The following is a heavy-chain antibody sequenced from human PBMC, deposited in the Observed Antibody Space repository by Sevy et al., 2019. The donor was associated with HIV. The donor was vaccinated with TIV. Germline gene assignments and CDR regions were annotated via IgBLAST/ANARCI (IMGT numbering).Heavy chain of an antibody. CDR2: IRRRSSTI. CDR1: GFTFSSFI. Sequence: GGSLRLPCAASGFTFSSFIMSWVRQAPGKGLEWISYIRRRSSTIYYADSVMGRFTISRDDAENSLSLQMNSLRAEDTAVYYCARITVTTHFDYWGPGTLVTVSS. CDR3: ARITVTTHFDY. J-gene: IGHJ4*02. D-gene: IGHD4-17*01. V-gene: IGHV3-48*01.